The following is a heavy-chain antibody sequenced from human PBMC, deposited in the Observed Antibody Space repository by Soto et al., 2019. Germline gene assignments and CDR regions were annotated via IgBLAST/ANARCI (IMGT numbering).Heavy chain of an antibody. J-gene: IGHJ6*02. CDR3: ARDQWELPHYYGMDV. CDR1: ADTFTSYY. CDR2: INPNGGST. V-gene: IGHV1-46*01. D-gene: IGHD1-26*01. Sequence: ASVKVSCKAPADTFTSYYIHWVRQAPGHGLEWMGIINPNGGSTRFAQTFQGRITMTTDTSTSTVYMELRSLRSEDTAVYYCARDQWELPHYYGMDVWGQGTTVTVSS.